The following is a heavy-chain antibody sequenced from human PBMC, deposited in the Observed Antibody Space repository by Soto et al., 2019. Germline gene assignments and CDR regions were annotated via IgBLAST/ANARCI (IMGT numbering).Heavy chain of an antibody. J-gene: IGHJ4*02. Sequence: SETLSLTCTVSGGSGINSGNYWGWIRQPPGRGLEWIGSIYFRGSTYYNPSLKSRVTMSLDTSKNQFSLRLNSVTAADTAVYYCAKHSWGSTSYEVEDWGLGTLVTVSS. V-gene: IGHV4-39*01. CDR3: AKHSWGSTSYEVED. CDR2: IYFRGST. CDR1: GGSGINSGNY. D-gene: IGHD3-10*01.